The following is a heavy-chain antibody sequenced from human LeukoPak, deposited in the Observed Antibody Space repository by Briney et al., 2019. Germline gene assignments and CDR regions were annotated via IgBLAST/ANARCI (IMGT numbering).Heavy chain of an antibody. J-gene: IGHJ6*03. D-gene: IGHD6-6*01. CDR2: ISYDGSNK. V-gene: IGHV3-30*04. Sequence: PGGSLRLSCAASGFTFSSYAMHWVRQAPGKGLEWVAVISYDGSNKYYADSVKGRFTISRDNSKNTLYLQMNSLRAEDTAVYYCARNQYSSSSWIHYYYYYMDVWGKGTTVTVSS. CDR3: ARNQYSSSSWIHYYYYYMDV. CDR1: GFTFSSYA.